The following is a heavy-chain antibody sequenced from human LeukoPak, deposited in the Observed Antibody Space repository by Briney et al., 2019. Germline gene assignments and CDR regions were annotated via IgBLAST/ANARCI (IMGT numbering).Heavy chain of an antibody. V-gene: IGHV4-4*07. J-gene: IGHJ4*02. Sequence: KSSETLSLTCTVSGGSVGSYYWDWIRQPAGKGLEWIGHIYIRGATNYNPSVKSRVTMSVDTSKNQFSLKVSSVTAADTAVYYCARGHNSGWRNFDYWGQGTLVTVSS. D-gene: IGHD6-19*01. CDR2: IYIRGAT. CDR3: ARGHNSGWRNFDY. CDR1: GGSVGSYY.